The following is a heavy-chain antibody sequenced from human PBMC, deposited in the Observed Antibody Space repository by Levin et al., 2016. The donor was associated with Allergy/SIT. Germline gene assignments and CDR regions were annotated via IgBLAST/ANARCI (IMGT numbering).Heavy chain of an antibody. Sequence: GESLKISCAASGFTFTNYAMTWVRQAPGKGLEWVSTISGSGRRTYYADSVKGRFTISRDNSKNTLLLQMNSLRDGDTALYYCAKWQEGTVSEIDYWGQGTLVTVSS. J-gene: IGHJ4*02. V-gene: IGHV3-23*01. CDR2: ISGSGRRT. CDR1: GFTFTNYA. D-gene: IGHD5/OR15-5a*01. CDR3: AKWQEGTVSEIDY.